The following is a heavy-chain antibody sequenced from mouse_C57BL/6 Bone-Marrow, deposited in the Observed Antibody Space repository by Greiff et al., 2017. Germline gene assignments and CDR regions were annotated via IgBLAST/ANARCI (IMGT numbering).Heavy chain of an antibody. V-gene: IGHV1-7*01. D-gene: IGHD1-1*01. CDR2: INPSSGYT. Sequence: QVQLQQSGAELAKPGASVKLSCKASGYTFTSYWMHWVKQRPGQGLEWIGYINPSSGYTKSNQKFKNKATLTAAKSSSTAYMQLSSLTYEDSAVYYCAGFYYYGSSYGAMDYWGQGTSVTVSS. CDR3: AGFYYYGSSYGAMDY. J-gene: IGHJ4*01. CDR1: GYTFTSYW.